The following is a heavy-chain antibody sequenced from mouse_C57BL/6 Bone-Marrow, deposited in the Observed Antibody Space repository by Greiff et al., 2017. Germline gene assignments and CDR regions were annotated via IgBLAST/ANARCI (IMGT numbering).Heavy chain of an antibody. D-gene: IGHD1-1*02. CDR3: AKRGGSHWYFDV. V-gene: IGHV2-5*01. CDR2: IWRGGST. Sequence: VKLMESGPGLVQPSQSLSITCTVSGFSLTSYGVHWVRQSPGKGLEWLGVIWRGGSTDYNAAFMSRLSITKDNSKSQVFFKMNSLQADDTAIYYCAKRGGSHWYFDVWGTGTTVTVSS. J-gene: IGHJ1*03. CDR1: GFSLTSYG.